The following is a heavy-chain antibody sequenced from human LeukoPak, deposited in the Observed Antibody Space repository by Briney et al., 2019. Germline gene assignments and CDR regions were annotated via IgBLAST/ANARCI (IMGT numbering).Heavy chain of an antibody. V-gene: IGHV3-48*04. CDR1: GFTFSSYS. CDR3: ARRSDSSGYYYDY. CDR2: ISSSSSTI. Sequence: GGSLRLSCAASGFTFSSYSMNWVRQAPGKGLEWVSYISSSSSTIYYADSVKGRFTISRDNAKNSLYLQMNSLRAEDTAVHYCARRSDSSGYYYDYWGQGTLVTVSS. J-gene: IGHJ4*02. D-gene: IGHD3-22*01.